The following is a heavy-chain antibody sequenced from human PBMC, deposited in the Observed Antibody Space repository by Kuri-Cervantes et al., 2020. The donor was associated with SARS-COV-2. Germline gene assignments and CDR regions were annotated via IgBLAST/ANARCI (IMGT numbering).Heavy chain of an antibody. CDR1: EFTFSSCE. CDR3: AKGDSSSWYGAFDI. J-gene: IGHJ3*02. Sequence: GESLKISCVASEFTFSSCEMKLVRQAPGKGLVGVSRINSDGSSTSYVDSVKGRFTISRDNSKNTLYLQMNSLRAEDTAVYYCAKGDSSSWYGAFDIWGQGTMVTVSS. CDR2: INSDGSST. V-gene: IGHV3-74*01. D-gene: IGHD6-13*01.